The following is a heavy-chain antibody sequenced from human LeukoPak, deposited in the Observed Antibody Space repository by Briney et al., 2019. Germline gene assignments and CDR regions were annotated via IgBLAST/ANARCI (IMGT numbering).Heavy chain of an antibody. Sequence: GGSLKLSCAASGFTVSRNYMSWVRQAPGKGLEWVSIIYSGGSTYYADSVEGRFTISRDNSKNTLYLQLSSLRADDTAVYYCARGPLVGYDTNDSGSDIWGQGTPVTVSS. V-gene: IGHV3-53*01. CDR1: GFTVSRNY. J-gene: IGHJ3*02. CDR3: ARGPLVGYDTNDSGSDI. CDR2: IYSGGST. D-gene: IGHD2-8*02.